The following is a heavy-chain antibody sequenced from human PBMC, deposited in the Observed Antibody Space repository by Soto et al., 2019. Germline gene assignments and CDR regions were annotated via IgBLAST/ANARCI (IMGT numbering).Heavy chain of an antibody. D-gene: IGHD3-16*01. Sequence: GGSLRLSCAASGITFSSYGMHWVRQAPGKGLEWVAVISYDGSNKYYADSVKGRFTISRDNSKNTLYLQMNSLRAEDTAVYYCAKGMDDWGVDYWGQGTLVTVSS. V-gene: IGHV3-30*18. CDR1: GITFSSYG. CDR3: AKGMDDWGVDY. CDR2: ISYDGSNK. J-gene: IGHJ4*02.